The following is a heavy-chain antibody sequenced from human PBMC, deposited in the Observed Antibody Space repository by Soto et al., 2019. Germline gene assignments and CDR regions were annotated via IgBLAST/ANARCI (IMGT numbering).Heavy chain of an antibody. D-gene: IGHD6-19*01. CDR1: GASSSTSTYS. CDR3: AGMPYTSGLRFDP. J-gene: IGHJ5*02. CDR2: IYHSGVT. Sequence: SETLSLTCSFSGASSSTSTYSWSWIRQPPGKALEWVGFIYHSGVTSYHPSLKSRVSISLDMSNSQCTLNLRSVTAADTAVYYCAGMPYTSGLRFDPWGPGTLVTVSS. V-gene: IGHV4-30-2*01.